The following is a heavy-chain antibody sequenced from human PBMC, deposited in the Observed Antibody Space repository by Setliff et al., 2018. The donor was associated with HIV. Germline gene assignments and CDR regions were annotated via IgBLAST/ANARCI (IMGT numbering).Heavy chain of an antibody. CDR2: INTSGGSA. D-gene: IGHD6-19*01. CDR3: ARNQGDSSGWYAGDY. V-gene: IGHV1-46*01. CDR1: GYTFTSYP. Sequence: ASVKVSCKASGYTFTSYPMHWVPQAPGQGLEWMGVINTSGGSAGYAEKFRGRVTMTRDTSTSTVYMDLRNLRSEDTAVYYCARNQGDSSGWYAGDYWGHGTLVTVSS. J-gene: IGHJ4*01.